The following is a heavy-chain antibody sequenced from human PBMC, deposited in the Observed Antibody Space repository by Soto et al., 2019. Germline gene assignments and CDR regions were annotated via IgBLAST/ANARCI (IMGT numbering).Heavy chain of an antibody. CDR3: AREGGSTSLYDYYGMDV. J-gene: IGHJ6*02. CDR1: TGSSSGYY. D-gene: IGHD2-2*01. V-gene: IGHV4-34*01. CDR2: INHGGST. Sequence: SETLSLTCAVHTGSSSGYYCSWNSPPPGRGLEWNGAINHGGSTTYNPSLKGRVTISVDTSKTQFSLKLGSVTAADTAVYYCAREGGSTSLYDYYGMDVWGQGTTVTVSS.